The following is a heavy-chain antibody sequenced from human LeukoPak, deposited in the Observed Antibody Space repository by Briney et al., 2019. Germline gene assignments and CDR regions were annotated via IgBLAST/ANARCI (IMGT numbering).Heavy chain of an antibody. CDR2: IYSGGST. J-gene: IGHJ6*03. CDR1: GFTFSDYY. Sequence: GGSLRLSCAASGFTFSDYYMSWVRQAPGKGLEWVSVIYSGGSTYYADSVKGRFTISRDNSKHTLYLQMNSLRAEDTAVYFCAKVKWEQLPFYYYYMDVWGRGTTVTISS. CDR3: AKVKWEQLPFYYYYMDV. V-gene: IGHV3-66*01. D-gene: IGHD1-26*01.